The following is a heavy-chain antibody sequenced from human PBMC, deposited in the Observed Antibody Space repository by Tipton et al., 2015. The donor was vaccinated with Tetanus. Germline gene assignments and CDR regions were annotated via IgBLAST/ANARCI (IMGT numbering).Heavy chain of an antibody. CDR1: GYTFTGYY. J-gene: IGHJ6*02. CDR3: ARDRGDYIYYGMDV. Sequence: QLVQSGAEMKKPGASVKVSCKASGYTFTGYYIYWVRQAPGQGLEWMGWIDPNSGGTVYAQKFLGRVTMTRDTSISTAYMELRSLRSDDTAVYYCARDRGDYIYYGMDVWGPGTTVTVS. V-gene: IGHV1-2*02. D-gene: IGHD3-22*01. CDR2: IDPNSGGT.